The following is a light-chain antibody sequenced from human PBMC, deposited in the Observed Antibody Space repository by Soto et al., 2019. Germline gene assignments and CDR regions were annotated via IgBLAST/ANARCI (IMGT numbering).Light chain of an antibody. J-gene: IGKJ1*01. V-gene: IGKV1-9*01. Sequence: IELTQTPYFLSASVGDRVTITFRASQGISSYLAWYQQKPGKAPKLLISAASTLQSGVPSRFSGSGSGTEFTLTITSLQPEDFATYYCQQLNNYPRTFGQGGKVDIK. CDR1: QGISSY. CDR2: AAS. CDR3: QQLNNYPRT.